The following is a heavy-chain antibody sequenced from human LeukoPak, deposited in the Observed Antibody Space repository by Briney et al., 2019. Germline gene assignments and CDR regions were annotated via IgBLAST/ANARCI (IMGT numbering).Heavy chain of an antibody. CDR2: INPSGGST. J-gene: IGHJ4*02. Sequence: ASVKVSCKASGYTFTSYYMHWVRQAPGQGLEWMGIINPSGGSTSYAQKFQGRVTMTRDTSTSTVYMELSSLRSEDTAVYYCARETPNGYDSSGYADYWGQGTLVTVSS. CDR1: GYTFTSYY. D-gene: IGHD3-22*01. CDR3: ARETPNGYDSSGYADY. V-gene: IGHV1-46*01.